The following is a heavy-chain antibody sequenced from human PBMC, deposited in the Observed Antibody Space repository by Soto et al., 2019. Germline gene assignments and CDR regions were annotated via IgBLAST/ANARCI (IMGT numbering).Heavy chain of an antibody. CDR3: AREASGYDF. D-gene: IGHD5-12*01. CDR2: IIPVFGRP. V-gene: IGHV1-69*13. CDR1: GYTFTTYV. J-gene: IGHJ1*01. Sequence: SVKVSCKASGYTFTTYVMHWVRQAPGQRLEWMGGIIPVFGRPNYAQRFRGRLTITADESTNTSYMELIDLTSEDTAVYYCAREASGYDFWGQGTQVTVSS.